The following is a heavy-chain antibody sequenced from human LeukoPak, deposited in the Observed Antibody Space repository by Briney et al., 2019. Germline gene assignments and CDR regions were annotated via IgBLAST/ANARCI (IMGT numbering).Heavy chain of an antibody. CDR3: ARDVVYYDSSGYYCLSCLQH. J-gene: IGHJ1*01. D-gene: IGHD3-22*01. CDR2: INPNSGGT. CDR1: GYTFTGYY. V-gene: IGHV1-2*02. Sequence: ASVKVSCKASGYTFTGYYMHWVRQAPGQGLEWMGWINPNSGGTNYAQKFQGRVTMTRDTSISTAYMELSRLRSDDTAVYYCARDVVYYDSSGYYCLSCLQHWGRTPWSPSPQ.